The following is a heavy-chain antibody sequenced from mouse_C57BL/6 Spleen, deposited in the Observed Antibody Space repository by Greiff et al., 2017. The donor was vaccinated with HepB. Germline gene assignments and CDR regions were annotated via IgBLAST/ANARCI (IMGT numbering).Heavy chain of an antibody. CDR3: ARWGKWEKGFDY. Sequence: EVQLQQSGPELVKPGASVKMSCKASGYTFTDYNMHWVKQSHGKSLEWIGYINPNNGGTSYNQKFKGKATLTVNKSSSTAYMELSSLTSEDSAVYYCARWGKWEKGFDYWGQGTLVTVSA. J-gene: IGHJ3*01. D-gene: IGHD4-1*01. CDR1: GYTFTDYN. V-gene: IGHV1-22*01. CDR2: INPNNGGT.